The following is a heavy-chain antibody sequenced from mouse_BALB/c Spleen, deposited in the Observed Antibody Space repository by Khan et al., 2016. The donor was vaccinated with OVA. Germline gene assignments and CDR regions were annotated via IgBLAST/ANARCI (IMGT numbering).Heavy chain of an antibody. V-gene: IGHV1-7*01. J-gene: IGHJ2*01. CDR2: INPSTAYT. CDR3: ARMALRWDFDY. CDR1: GYTFINYW. D-gene: IGHD1-1*01. Sequence: VQLVESGAELAKPGASVKMSCKASGYTFINYWILWVKQRPGQGLEWIGYINPSTAYTEYNQNFKDKATLTADKSSRTAYMQLSSLTSEDSAVYYVARMALRWDFDYEGQGTTLTVAS.